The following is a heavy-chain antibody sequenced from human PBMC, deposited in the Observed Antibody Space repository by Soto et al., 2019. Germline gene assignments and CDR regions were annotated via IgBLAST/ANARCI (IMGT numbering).Heavy chain of an antibody. D-gene: IGHD6-19*01. CDR2: IYPGDSDT. Sequence: PGESLKISCKGSAYSFTSYWIGWVRQTPGKGLEWMGIIYPGDSDTRYSPSFQGQVTISADKSITTAYLQWSSLKASDTAIYYCARGDYSSGWYPNFDYWGQGTLVTVSS. V-gene: IGHV5-51*01. J-gene: IGHJ4*02. CDR3: ARGDYSSGWYPNFDY. CDR1: AYSFTSYW.